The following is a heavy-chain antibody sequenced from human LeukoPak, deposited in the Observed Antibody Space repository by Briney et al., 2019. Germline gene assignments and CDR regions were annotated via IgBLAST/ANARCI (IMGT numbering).Heavy chain of an antibody. CDR2: INHSGST. CDR1: GGSFSGYY. Sequence: PSETLSLTCAVYGGSFSGYYWSWIRQPPGKGLEWIGEINHSGSTNYNPSLKSRGTISVDTSKNQFSLKLSSVTAADTAVYYCARVGRLWFGTKGWFDPWGQGTLVTVSP. J-gene: IGHJ5*02. V-gene: IGHV4-34*01. D-gene: IGHD3-10*01. CDR3: ARVGRLWFGTKGWFDP.